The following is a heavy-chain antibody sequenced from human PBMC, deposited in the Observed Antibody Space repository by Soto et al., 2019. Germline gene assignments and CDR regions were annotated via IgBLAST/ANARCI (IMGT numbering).Heavy chain of an antibody. J-gene: IGHJ5*02. CDR1: GGTFSSYA. CDR3: ARDVEGDSGYESNWFDP. Sequence: QVQLVQSGAEVKKPGSSVKVSCKASGGTFSSYAISWVRQAPGQGLEWRGGIIPIFGTANYAQKFQGRVTITADESTSTAYMELSSLRSEDTAVYYCARDVEGDSGYESNWFDPWGQGTLVTVSS. V-gene: IGHV1-69*01. CDR2: IIPIFGTA. D-gene: IGHD5-12*01.